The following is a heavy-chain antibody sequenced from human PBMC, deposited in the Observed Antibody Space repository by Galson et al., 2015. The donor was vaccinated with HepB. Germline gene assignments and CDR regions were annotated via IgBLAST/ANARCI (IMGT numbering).Heavy chain of an antibody. CDR2: ISSTSSYI. V-gene: IGHV3-21*01. Sequence: SLRLSCAASGFTFTTYSMKWVRQAPGKGLEWVSSISSTSSYIDYADSVKGRFTISRDNAKNPLYLQMNSLRAEDTAVYYCAVDYDFWTAYYTGRTTYWGQGTLVTVSS. J-gene: IGHJ4*02. CDR1: GFTFTTYS. CDR3: AVDYDFWTAYYTGRTTY. D-gene: IGHD3-3*01.